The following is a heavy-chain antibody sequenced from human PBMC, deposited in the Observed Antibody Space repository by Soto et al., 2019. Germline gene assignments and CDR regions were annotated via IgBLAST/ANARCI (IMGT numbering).Heavy chain of an antibody. J-gene: IGHJ4*02. CDR1: GDSIRPYY. CDR3: ARVIYDSFTAYSYYFDY. D-gene: IGHD3-9*01. V-gene: IGHV4-59*01. CDR2: VYYSGSV. Sequence: SETLSLTCTVSGDSIRPYYWTWLRQPPGKGLEWIGYVYYSGSVNYKSSLKSRVTMSVDTSKNQFSLRLNSVTAADTAVYYCARVIYDSFTAYSYYFDYWGQGTLVTVSS.